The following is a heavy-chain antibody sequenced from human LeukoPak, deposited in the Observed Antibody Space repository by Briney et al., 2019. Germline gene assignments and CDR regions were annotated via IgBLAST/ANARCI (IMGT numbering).Heavy chain of an antibody. J-gene: IGHJ4*02. D-gene: IGHD4/OR15-4a*01. CDR2: ISSSSSSI. Sequence: PGGSLRLSCAASRFTFSSYSMNWVRQAPGKGLEWVSYISSSSSSIYYADSVKGRFTISRDNAKNSLYLQMNSLRAEDTAVYYCARRAGAYSHPYDYWGQGTLVTVSS. CDR3: ARRAGAYSHPYDY. CDR1: RFTFSSYS. V-gene: IGHV3-48*01.